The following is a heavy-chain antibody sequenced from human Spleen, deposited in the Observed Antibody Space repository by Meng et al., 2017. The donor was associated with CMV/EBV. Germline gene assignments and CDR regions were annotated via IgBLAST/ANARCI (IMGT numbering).Heavy chain of an antibody. V-gene: IGHV1-2*02. Sequence: KVSCKASGGNFSSYAIRWVRQAPGQGLEWMGWMNPHNGDTNYAQRFQGRVTMTSDTSITTAYMELRRLRSDDTAVYYCARLRGYSLDYWGQGTLVTVSS. CDR1: GGNFSSYA. CDR3: ARLRGYSLDY. CDR2: MNPHNGDT. J-gene: IGHJ4*02. D-gene: IGHD5-18*01.